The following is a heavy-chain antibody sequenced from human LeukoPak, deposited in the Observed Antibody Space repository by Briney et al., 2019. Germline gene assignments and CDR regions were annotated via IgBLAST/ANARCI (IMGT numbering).Heavy chain of an antibody. D-gene: IGHD4-11*01. Sequence: GGSLRLSCAASGFTFRSYAMNWVRQAPGKGLEWVSSITGSGDSTYYADSVKGRFTISRDNSKNTLYLQMNSLRAEDTAVYYCADSNYWYPVDYWGQGTLVTVSS. CDR3: ADSNYWYPVDY. J-gene: IGHJ4*02. V-gene: IGHV3-23*01. CDR1: GFTFRSYA. CDR2: ITGSGDST.